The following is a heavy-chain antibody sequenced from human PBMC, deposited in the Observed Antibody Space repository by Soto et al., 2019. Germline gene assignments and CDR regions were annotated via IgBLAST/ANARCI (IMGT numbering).Heavy chain of an antibody. D-gene: IGHD3-16*01. CDR2: VSGSGGST. J-gene: IGHJ6*02. Sequence: GGSLRLSCAASGFTVSSDYMSRVRQAPGKGLEWVSGVSGSGGSTYYADSVKGRFTISRDNAKNTLYLQMNSLRVEDAAVYYCAKSALARRYEKYGLGYYGVDVCGQGTTVTVSS. V-gene: IGHV3-23*01. CDR3: AKSALARRYEKYGLGYYGVDV. CDR1: GFTVSSDY.